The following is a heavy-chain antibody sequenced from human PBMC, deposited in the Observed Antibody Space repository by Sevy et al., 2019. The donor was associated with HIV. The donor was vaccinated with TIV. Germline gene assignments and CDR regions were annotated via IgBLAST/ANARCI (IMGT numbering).Heavy chain of an antibody. CDR2: INPKSGDS. CDR3: ARALRLRGSSYGSVDY. D-gene: IGHD5-12*01. Sequence: ASVKVSCKASGYTFTGQYIHWVRQAPGQGLEWMGWINPKSGDSNYAQEFQGRVTMSRDTSINTAYMGLSGLTFDDTAVYYCARALRLRGSSYGSVDYLGQGTLVTVSS. J-gene: IGHJ4*02. CDR1: GYTFTGQY. V-gene: IGHV1-2*02.